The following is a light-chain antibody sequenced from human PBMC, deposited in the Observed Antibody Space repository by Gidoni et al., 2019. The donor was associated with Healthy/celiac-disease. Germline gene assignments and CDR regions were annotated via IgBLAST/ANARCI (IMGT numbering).Light chain of an antibody. CDR3: QQYNSYPLT. CDR1: QGISSW. J-gene: IGKJ4*01. CDR2: AAS. V-gene: IGKV1D-16*01. Sequence: DIQMTQSPSSLSASVGDRGTNTCWASQGISSWLAWYQQEPEKAPKSLVYAASSLQSRVPSRFSGSESGTDFTLTISNLQPEDFATYYCQQYNSYPLTFGGGTKVEIK.